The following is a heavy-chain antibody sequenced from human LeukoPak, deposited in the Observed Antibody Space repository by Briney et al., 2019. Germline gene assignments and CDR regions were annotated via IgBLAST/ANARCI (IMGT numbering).Heavy chain of an antibody. CDR3: ASSTPLFLWFGSATFDY. CDR1: GGSFSGYY. D-gene: IGHD3-10*01. V-gene: IGHV4-34*01. CDR2: INHSGSN. Sequence: SETLSLTCAVYGGSFSGYYWSWIRQPPGKGLEWIAEINHSGSNNYNPSLKSRVTISVDTSKNQFSLKLSSVTAADTAVYYCASSTPLFLWFGSATFDYWGKGTLVTVSS. J-gene: IGHJ4*02.